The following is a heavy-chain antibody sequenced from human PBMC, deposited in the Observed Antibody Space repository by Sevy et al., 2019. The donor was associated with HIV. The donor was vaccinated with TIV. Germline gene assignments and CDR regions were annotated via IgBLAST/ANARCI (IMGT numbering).Heavy chain of an antibody. J-gene: IGHJ4*02. D-gene: IGHD3-22*01. Sequence: AAVKVSCKASGYTFTSYGISWVRQAPRQGLERMGWISAYIGNTYYAQKLQGRVTMTTDTSTSTAYMELRSLSSDDTAVYYCARDLRGYYDSSGYYPIDYWGQGTLVTVSS. CDR2: ISAYIGNT. V-gene: IGHV1-18*01. CDR3: ARDLRGYYDSSGYYPIDY. CDR1: GYTFTSYG.